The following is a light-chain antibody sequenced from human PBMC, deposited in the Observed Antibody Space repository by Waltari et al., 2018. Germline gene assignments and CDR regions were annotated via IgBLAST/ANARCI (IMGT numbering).Light chain of an antibody. CDR3: QQHGSLPQT. CDR1: QSISSNY. V-gene: IGKV3-20*01. CDR2: DAS. J-gene: IGKJ1*01. Sequence: EIVLTQSPGTLSLSPGEGATLSYRASQSISSNYLAWYQQRPGQAPRLLVYDASSRATGIPDRFSGSGSGTDFTLTISRLEPEDFALYFCQQHGSLPQTFGQGTKVEIK.